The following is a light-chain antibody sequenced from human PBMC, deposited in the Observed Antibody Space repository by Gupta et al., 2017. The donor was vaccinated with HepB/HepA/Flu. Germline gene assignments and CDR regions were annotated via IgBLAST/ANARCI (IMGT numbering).Light chain of an antibody. CDR2: EVS. J-gene: IGLJ2*01. V-gene: IGLV2-23*02. CDR1: SSDVGSYNL. Sequence: QSALTPPASVSGSPGPAHTISCPGPSSDVGSYNLVSWYQQHPGKAPKLMIYEVSKRPSGVSNRFSGSKSGNTASLTISGLQAEDEADYYCCSYAGSSTVVFGGGTKLTVL. CDR3: CSYAGSSTVV.